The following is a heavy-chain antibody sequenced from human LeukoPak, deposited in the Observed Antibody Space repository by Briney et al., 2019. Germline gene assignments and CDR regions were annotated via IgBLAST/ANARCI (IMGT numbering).Heavy chain of an antibody. V-gene: IGHV4-59*01. CDR2: IYNSGTT. CDR1: GGSISSYY. CDR3: AKSFSETERATITAY. J-gene: IGHJ4*02. D-gene: IGHD5-24*01. Sequence: SETLSLTCTVSGGSISSYYWSWIRQPPGKGLEYIGYIYNSGTTNYNPSLKSRVTISVDTSKNQFSLKLSSVTAADTAIYYCAKSFSETERATITAYWGQGTLVTVSS.